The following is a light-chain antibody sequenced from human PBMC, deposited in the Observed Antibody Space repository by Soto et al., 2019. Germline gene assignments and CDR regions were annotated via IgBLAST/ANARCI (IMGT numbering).Light chain of an antibody. J-gene: IGLJ3*02. V-gene: IGLV3-21*02. Sequence: SYELTQSPSVSVAPGQTAKITCGGNNIGRKSVHWYQQMPGQAPVLVVYDDSARPSGIPERISGSNSGNTATLTVTRVEAGDEADYYCQVWAGSNDHHWVFGGGTQLTVL. CDR1: NIGRKS. CDR2: DDS. CDR3: QVWAGSNDHHWV.